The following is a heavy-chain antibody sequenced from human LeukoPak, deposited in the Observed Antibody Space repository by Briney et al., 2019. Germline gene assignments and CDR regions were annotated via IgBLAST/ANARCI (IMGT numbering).Heavy chain of an antibody. J-gene: IGHJ4*02. V-gene: IGHV3-21*04. Sequence: GGSLRLSCAASGFTFSSYSMNWVRQAPGKGLEWVSSISSSSYIYYADSVKGRFTISRDNAKNSLYLQMNRLRAEDTAVYHCARDPGSHNSSGWYDYWGQGTLVTVPS. D-gene: IGHD6-19*01. CDR1: GFTFSSYS. CDR2: ISSSSYI. CDR3: ARDPGSHNSSGWYDY.